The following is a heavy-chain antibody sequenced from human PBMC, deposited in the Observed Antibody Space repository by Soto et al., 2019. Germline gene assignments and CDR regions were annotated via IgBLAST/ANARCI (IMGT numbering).Heavy chain of an antibody. CDR3: ARCYCSLGSCYTCWHFDL. CDR2: VGPYNGNT. CDR1: GYTFTNYG. J-gene: IGHJ2*01. V-gene: IGHV1-18*04. D-gene: IGHD2-15*01. Sequence: QGQLVQSGAEVKKPGASVRVSCKASGYTFTNYGISWVRQAPGQGLEWMGWVGPYNGNTDHAQNFQGRVTMTTDTSTNTAYMELGSLRSDDTALYYCARCYCSLGSCYTCWHFDLWGRGTQVTVSS.